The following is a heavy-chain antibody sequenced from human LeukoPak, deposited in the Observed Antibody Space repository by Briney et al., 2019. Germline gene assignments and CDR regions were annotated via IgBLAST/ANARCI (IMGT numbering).Heavy chain of an antibody. CDR3: AKKGDYGDYASS. D-gene: IGHD4-17*01. CDR1: GFIFSSYS. J-gene: IGHJ3*01. CDR2: ISSSSTYI. Sequence: PGGSLRLSCAASGFIFSSYSMNWVRQAPGKGLEWVSSISSSSTYIYYADSVRGRFTISRDNAKNSLYLQMNSLRAEDTAVYYCAKKGDYGDYASSWGQGTMVTVSS. V-gene: IGHV3-21*04.